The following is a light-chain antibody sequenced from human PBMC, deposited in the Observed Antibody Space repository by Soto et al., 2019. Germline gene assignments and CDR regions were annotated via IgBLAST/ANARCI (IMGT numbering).Light chain of an antibody. Sequence: QSVLTQPPSVSEAPGQRVTISCTGSSSNIGAGYEAHWYQQVPGTAPKLLIYENNNRPSGVPDRFSGSKSGTSASLAITGVRVGDGVEYYGKSYQSRLGVNVFGTGTKLTFL. J-gene: IGLJ1*01. V-gene: IGLV1-40*01. CDR2: ENN. CDR3: KSYQSRLGVNV. CDR1: SSNIGAGYE.